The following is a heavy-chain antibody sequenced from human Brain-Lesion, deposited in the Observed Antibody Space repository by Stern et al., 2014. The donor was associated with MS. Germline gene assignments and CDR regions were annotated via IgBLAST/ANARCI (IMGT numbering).Heavy chain of an antibody. CDR1: GYIFTGYY. Sequence: VQLVESGAEVKKPGASVKVSCKTSGYIFTGYYIHWVRQAPGQGLEWMAWINPNPVGTKYAQKFQGRVTMSRDTSISTAYVELSSLTSDDTAVYYCARDQRGITIFGVVTDYYYLGMDVWGQGTTVTVSS. CDR3: ARDQRGITIFGVVTDYYYLGMDV. D-gene: IGHD3-3*01. V-gene: IGHV1-2*02. J-gene: IGHJ6*02. CDR2: INPNPVGT.